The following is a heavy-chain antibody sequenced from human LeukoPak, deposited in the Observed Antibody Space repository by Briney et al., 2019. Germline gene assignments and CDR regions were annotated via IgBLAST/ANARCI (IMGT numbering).Heavy chain of an antibody. J-gene: IGHJ4*02. Sequence: ASVKVSCKASGYTFTSYDINWVRQATGQGLEWMGWMHPNSGNTGYAQKFQGRVTMTRNTSISTAYMELSSLRSEDTAVYYCARGVYCSGGSCYPSVDYWGQGTLVTVSS. CDR2: MHPNSGNT. D-gene: IGHD2-15*01. CDR3: ARGVYCSGGSCYPSVDY. V-gene: IGHV1-8*01. CDR1: GYTFTSYD.